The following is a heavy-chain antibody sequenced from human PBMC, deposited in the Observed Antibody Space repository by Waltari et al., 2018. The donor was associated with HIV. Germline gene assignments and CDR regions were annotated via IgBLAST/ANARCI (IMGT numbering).Heavy chain of an antibody. Sequence: QVQLVESGGGVAQPGMSLRLSCVASGVSFSSLAMHWVGQAPGKGLEWVALIWYDGSQKYYADSVKGRFTISRDNSQNTLYLQVDSLRVEDTATYYCSRAGTAAGKSNYYYGTDVWGQGTTVTVSS. CDR2: IWYDGSQK. CDR1: GVSFSSLA. D-gene: IGHD6-13*01. J-gene: IGHJ6*02. V-gene: IGHV3-33*01. CDR3: SRAGTAAGKSNYYYGTDV.